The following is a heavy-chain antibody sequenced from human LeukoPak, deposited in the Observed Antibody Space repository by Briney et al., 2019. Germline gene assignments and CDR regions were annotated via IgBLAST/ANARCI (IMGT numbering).Heavy chain of an antibody. V-gene: IGHV3-11*01. J-gene: IGHJ5*02. CDR1: GFTFSDYY. Sequence: PGGSLRLSCAASGFTFSDYYMSWIRQAPGKGLGWVSYISSSGSTIYYADSVKGRFTISRDNAKNSLYLQMNSLRAEDTAVYYCARTTVTTYNWFDPWGQGTLVTVSS. CDR3: ARTTVTTYNWFDP. CDR2: ISSSGSTI. D-gene: IGHD4-17*01.